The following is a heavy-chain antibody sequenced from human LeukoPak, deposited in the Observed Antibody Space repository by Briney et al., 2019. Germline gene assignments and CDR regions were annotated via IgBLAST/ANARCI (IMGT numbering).Heavy chain of an antibody. CDR3: AREGDYGGPTHIVDFDY. V-gene: IGHV3-21*01. Sequence: PGGSLRLSCAASGFTFSSYSMNWVRQAPGKGLEWVSSISSSSSYIYYADSVKGRFTISRDNAKNSLYLQMNSLRAEDTAVYYCAREGDYGGPTHIVDFDYWGQGTLVTVSS. CDR1: GFTFSSYS. J-gene: IGHJ4*02. D-gene: IGHD4-23*01. CDR2: ISSSSSYI.